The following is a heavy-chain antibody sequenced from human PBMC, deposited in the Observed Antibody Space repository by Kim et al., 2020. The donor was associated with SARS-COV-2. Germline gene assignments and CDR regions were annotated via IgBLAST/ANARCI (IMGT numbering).Heavy chain of an antibody. CDR3: VRSLLWWCSGRFGMDV. Sequence: GGSLRLSCAASGFTFSSYGMHWVRQAPGKGLEWVAVISYDGSNKYYADSVKGRFTISRDNSKNMLYLQMNSLRAEDTAVYYCVRSLLWWCSGRFGMDVWG. CDR1: GFTFSSYG. D-gene: IGHD2-21*01. CDR2: ISYDGSNK. J-gene: IGHJ6*01. V-gene: IGHV3-33*05.